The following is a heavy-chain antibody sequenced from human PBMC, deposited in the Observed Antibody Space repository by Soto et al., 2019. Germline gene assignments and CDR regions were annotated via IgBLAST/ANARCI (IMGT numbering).Heavy chain of an antibody. CDR3: AREVQVHTPAFVY. D-gene: IGHD3-10*01. CDR1: GGTFNTYA. Sequence: QVQLVQSGAEMKKPGSSVKVSCQSSGGTFNTYAMNWVRQAPGQGPEWMGDISPMFGAANYAPKFQGRVTITANESTGTSSMQLSSLTSEDTALYFCAREVQVHTPAFVYWGQGTQVTVSS. CDR2: ISPMFGAA. V-gene: IGHV1-69*19. J-gene: IGHJ4*02.